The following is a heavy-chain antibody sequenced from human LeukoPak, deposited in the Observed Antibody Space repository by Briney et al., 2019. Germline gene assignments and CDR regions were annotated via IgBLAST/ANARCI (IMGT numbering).Heavy chain of an antibody. CDR1: GGSISSGGYY. D-gene: IGHD6-19*01. J-gene: IGHJ4*02. CDR2: IYYSGST. Sequence: PSQTLSLTCTVSGGSISSGGYYWSWIRQPPGKGLEWIGYIYYSGSTNYNPSLKSRVTISVDTSKNQFSLKLSSVTAADTAVYYCAREDDSGWYGSVDYWGQGTLVTVSS. CDR3: AREDDSGWYGSVDY. V-gene: IGHV4-61*08.